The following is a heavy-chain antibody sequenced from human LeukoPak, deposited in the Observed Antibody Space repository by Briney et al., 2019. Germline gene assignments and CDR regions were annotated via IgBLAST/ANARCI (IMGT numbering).Heavy chain of an antibody. V-gene: IGHV3-30-3*01. J-gene: IGHJ4*02. CDR3: AREVLYSLDY. CDR1: GFTFSSYA. Sequence: GGSLRLSCAASGFTFSSYAMHWVRQAPGKGLEWVAVISYDGSNKYYADSVKGRFTISRDNSKNTLYLQMNSLRAEDTAVYYCAREVLYSLDYWGQGTLVTVSS. D-gene: IGHD2-15*01. CDR2: ISYDGSNK.